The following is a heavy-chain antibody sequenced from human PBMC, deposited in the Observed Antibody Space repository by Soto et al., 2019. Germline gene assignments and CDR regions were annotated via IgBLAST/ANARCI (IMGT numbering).Heavy chain of an antibody. V-gene: IGHV3-23*01. CDR1: GFTFSSYA. Sequence: EVQLLESGGGLVQPGGSLRLSCAASGFTFSSYAMRWVRQAPGKGLEWVSAISGSGDSTYYADSVKGRFTTSRDNSKNTLYLQNNSLIAEDTAVYYCARRGSGSFYDYLGQGTLVPVSS. D-gene: IGHD1-26*01. CDR3: ARRGSGSFYDY. J-gene: IGHJ4*02. CDR2: ISGSGDST.